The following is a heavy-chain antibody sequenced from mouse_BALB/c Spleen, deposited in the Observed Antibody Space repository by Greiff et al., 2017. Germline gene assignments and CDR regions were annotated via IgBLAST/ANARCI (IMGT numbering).Heavy chain of an antibody. Sequence: VQLQQPGAELVRPGASVKLSCKASGYTFTSYWINWVKQRPGQGLEWIGNIYPSDSYTNYNQKFKDKATLTVDKSSSTAYMQLSSPTSEDSAVYYCTREGGYDGYSFAYWGQGTLVTVSA. D-gene: IGHD2-3*01. J-gene: IGHJ3*01. CDR3: TREGGYDGYSFAY. V-gene: IGHV1-69*02. CDR1: GYTFTSYW. CDR2: IYPSDSYT.